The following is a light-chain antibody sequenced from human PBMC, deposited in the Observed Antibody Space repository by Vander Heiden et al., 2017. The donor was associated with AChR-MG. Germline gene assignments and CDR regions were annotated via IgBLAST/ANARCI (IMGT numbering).Light chain of an antibody. Sequence: QSALTQPASVSGSPGQSITISCTGTSSDVGRYNYVSWYQQPRGKAPKLMIYDVSQRPAGVSNRFSGSKAGNTASLTISGLQAEDEAHYYCSSYTGSSAGVFGGGTKLTVL. CDR1: SSDVGRYNY. CDR3: SSYTGSSAGV. J-gene: IGLJ3*02. CDR2: DVS. V-gene: IGLV2-14*03.